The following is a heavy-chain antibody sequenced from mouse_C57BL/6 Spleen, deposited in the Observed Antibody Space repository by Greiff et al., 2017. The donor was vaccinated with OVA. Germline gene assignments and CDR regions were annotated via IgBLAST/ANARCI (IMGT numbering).Heavy chain of an antibody. CDR3: ARDDMPHRFWYFDV. CDR2: IDPGSGST. D-gene: IGHD2-3*01. J-gene: IGHJ1*03. Sequence: QVQLQQPGAELVKPGASVKMSCKASGYTFTSYWITWVKQRPGQGLEWIGDIDPGSGSTNYNEKFKSKATLTVDTSSSTAYMQLSSLTSEDSAVYYCARDDMPHRFWYFDVWGTGTTVTVSS. V-gene: IGHV1-55*01. CDR1: GYTFTSYW.